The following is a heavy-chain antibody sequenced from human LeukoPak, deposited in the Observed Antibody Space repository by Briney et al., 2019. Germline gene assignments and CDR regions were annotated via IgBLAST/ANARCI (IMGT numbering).Heavy chain of an antibody. J-gene: IGHJ3*02. CDR3: AKERNDCSGGSCYYLDAFDI. Sequence: TGGSLRLSCAASGFTFSSYCMHWVRQAPGKGLEWVAVIWYDGSNKYYADSVKGRFTISRDNSKNTLYLQMNSLRAEDTAVYYCAKERNDCSGGSCYYLDAFDIWGQGTMVTVSS. CDR1: GFTFSSYC. D-gene: IGHD2-15*01. CDR2: IWYDGSNK. V-gene: IGHV3-33*06.